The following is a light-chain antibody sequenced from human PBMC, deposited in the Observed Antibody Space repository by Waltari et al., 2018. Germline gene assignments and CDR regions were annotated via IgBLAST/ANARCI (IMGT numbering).Light chain of an antibody. CDR3: QQYYSTPPLT. V-gene: IGKV4-1*01. CDR2: CAS. J-gene: IGKJ4*01. CDR1: QSVLYSATNKNY. Sequence: DIVMTQSPDSLAVSLGERATIHCKSSQSVLYSATNKNYLAWYQQKPGQPPKLLIYCASTRESGVPDRFGGSGSGTDFTLTISSLQAEDVAVSYCQQYYSTPPLTFGGGTKVEIK.